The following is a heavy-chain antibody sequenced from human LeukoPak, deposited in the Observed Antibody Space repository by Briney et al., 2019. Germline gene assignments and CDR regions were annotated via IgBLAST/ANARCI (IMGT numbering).Heavy chain of an antibody. D-gene: IGHD2-2*02. CDR3: ASAPFPPRTSCYIRVCTYYMDV. CDR1: GFTFTNYW. J-gene: IGHJ6*03. V-gene: IGHV3-7*01. CDR2: IKQDRSEK. Sequence: PGGSLRLSCAASGFTFTNYWMSWVRQAPGKGLELVANIKQDRSEKYYVDSVKGRFTISRDNAKNSLYLQMNSLRAEDTAVYYCASAPFPPRTSCYIRVCTYYMDVWGKGTTVTVSS.